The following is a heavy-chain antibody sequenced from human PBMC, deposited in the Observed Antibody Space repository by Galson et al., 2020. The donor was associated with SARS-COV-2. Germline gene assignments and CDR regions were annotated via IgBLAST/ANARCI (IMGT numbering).Heavy chain of an antibody. D-gene: IGHD1-26*01. J-gene: IGHJ4*02. Sequence: GGSLRLSCAASGFAIRNYAMHWVRQAPGKGQERVADTSYDGEWKYYADSVKGRFFITKDDSKNTLYLQMNSLRPEDTAVYYCARDRGPTVYDYWGQGTLVAVSS. V-gene: IGHV3-30*03. CDR3: ARDRGPTVYDY. CDR2: TSYDGEWK. CDR1: GFAIRNYA.